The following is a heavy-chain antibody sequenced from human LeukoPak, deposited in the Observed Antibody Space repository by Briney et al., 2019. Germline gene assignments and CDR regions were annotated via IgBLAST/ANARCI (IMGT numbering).Heavy chain of an antibody. J-gene: IGHJ4*02. V-gene: IGHV4-59*01. D-gene: IGHD1-26*01. CDR2: IYYSGST. CDR1: GGSISSYY. Sequence: PSETLSLTCTVSGGSISSYYWSWIRQPPGKGMEWIGYIYYSGSTNYNPSLKSRVTISVDTSKNQFSLKLSSVTAADTAVYYCARETETWGEPLIDYWGQGTLVTVSS. CDR3: ARETETWGEPLIDY.